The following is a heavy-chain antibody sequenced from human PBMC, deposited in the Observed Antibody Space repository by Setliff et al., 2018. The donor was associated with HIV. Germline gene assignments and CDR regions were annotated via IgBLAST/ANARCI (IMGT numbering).Heavy chain of an antibody. CDR2: ISSSDNTI. CDR3: AKTQTVITVYGPFDS. J-gene: IGHJ4*02. Sequence: GGSLRLSCAASGLTFSSYEMNWVRQAPGKGLEWVSYISSSDNTIHYADSVRGRFTISRDNAKNSLYLQMNSLRAEDTAMYYCAKTQTVITVYGPFDSWGQGTPVTVSS. CDR1: GLTFSSYE. D-gene: IGHD4-4*01. V-gene: IGHV3-48*03.